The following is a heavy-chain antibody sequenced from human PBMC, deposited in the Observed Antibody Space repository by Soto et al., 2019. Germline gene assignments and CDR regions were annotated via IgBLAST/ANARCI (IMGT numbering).Heavy chain of an antibody. D-gene: IGHD4-17*01. CDR2: ISGSGGST. CDR1: GFTFSTYA. CDR3: AKGGDYGDYLVY. J-gene: IGHJ4*02. V-gene: IGHV3-23*01. Sequence: EAQLMESGGGLVQPGGSLRLSCAASGFTFSTYAMSWVRQAPGRGLEWVSAISGSGGSTYYADSVKGRFTISRDNAENTLYLQMNSLRAGDTAVYYCAKGGDYGDYLVYWGQGTLVTVSS.